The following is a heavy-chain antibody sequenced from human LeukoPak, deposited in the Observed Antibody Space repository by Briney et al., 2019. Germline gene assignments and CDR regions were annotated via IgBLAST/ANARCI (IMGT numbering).Heavy chain of an antibody. D-gene: IGHD3-3*01. CDR1: GFTFSSYW. J-gene: IGHJ4*02. CDR3: ARGNYDFWSGYND. V-gene: IGHV3-7*01. CDR2: IKQDGSEA. Sequence: GGSLRLSCAASGFTFSSYWMTWVRQAPGKGLEWVANIKQDGSEAYYVDSVKGRFTVSRDNAKNSLYLQLNSLGAEDTAVYYCARGNYDFWSGYNDWGQGTLVTVSS.